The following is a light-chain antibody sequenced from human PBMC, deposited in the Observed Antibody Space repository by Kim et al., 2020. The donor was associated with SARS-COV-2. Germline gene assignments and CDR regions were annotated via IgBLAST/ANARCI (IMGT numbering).Light chain of an antibody. CDR2: AAS. J-gene: IGKJ4*01. V-gene: IGKV1-39*01. CDR1: QSIDNY. CDR3: QQIYSTVT. Sequence: LSASLGDRVTITCRASQSIDNYLNWYQQKPGRAPKLLIYAASSLKSGVPSRFSGNGSGTDFTLTISSIQPEDFASYYCQQIYSTVTFGGGTKVEI.